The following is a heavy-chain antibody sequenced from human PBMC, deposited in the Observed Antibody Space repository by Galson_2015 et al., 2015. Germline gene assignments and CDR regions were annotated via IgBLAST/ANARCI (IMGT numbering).Heavy chain of an antibody. J-gene: IGHJ6*02. V-gene: IGHV3-33*08. CDR1: GFTFSSYG. CDR3: ARAGITMVRGVYYYGMDV. Sequence: SLRLSCAASGFTFSSYGMHWVRQAPGKGLKWVAVIWYDGSNKYYADSVKGRFTISRDNSKNTLYLQMNSLRAEDMAVYYCARAGITMVRGVYYYGMDVWGQGTTVTVSS. D-gene: IGHD3-10*01. CDR2: IWYDGSNK.